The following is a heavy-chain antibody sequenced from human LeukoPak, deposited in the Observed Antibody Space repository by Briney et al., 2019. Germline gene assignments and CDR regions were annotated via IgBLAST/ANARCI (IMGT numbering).Heavy chain of an antibody. CDR1: GFTFDDYA. Sequence: GGSLRLSCAASGFTFDDYAMHWVRQAPGKGLEWVSGISWNSGTIGYADSVKGRFTTSRDNAKNSLYLQMNSLRAEDTAFYYCAKGSGTPDWGQGTLVTVSS. CDR2: ISWNSGTI. J-gene: IGHJ4*02. D-gene: IGHD1-7*01. V-gene: IGHV3-9*01. CDR3: AKGSGTPD.